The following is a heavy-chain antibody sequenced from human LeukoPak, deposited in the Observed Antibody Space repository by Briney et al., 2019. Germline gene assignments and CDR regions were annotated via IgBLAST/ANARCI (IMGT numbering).Heavy chain of an antibody. Sequence: ASVKVSCKASGYTFTSYYMPRVRQAPGPGLEWMGIINLSGGSTSYAQKCQGRVTMTRDMSTSTVYMELSSLRSEDTAVYYCARGVAYYYDSSGYYYDAFDSWGQGTMVTVSS. CDR3: ARGVAYYYDSSGYYYDAFDS. CDR2: INLSGGST. CDR1: GYTFTSYY. D-gene: IGHD3-22*01. V-gene: IGHV1-46*01. J-gene: IGHJ3*02.